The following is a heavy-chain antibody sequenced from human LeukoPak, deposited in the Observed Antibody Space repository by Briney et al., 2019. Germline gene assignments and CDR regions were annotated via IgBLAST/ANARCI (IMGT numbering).Heavy chain of an antibody. D-gene: IGHD3-10*01. J-gene: IGHJ5*02. CDR3: ARVLTMVRGAFNWFDP. Sequence: GASVKVSRKGSGYTFTRYGISWVRKAPGQGVEWMGWISAYNGNTNYAQKLQGRVTMTTDTSTSTAYMELRSLRSDDTAVYYCARVLTMVRGAFNWFDPWGQGTLVTVSS. CDR2: ISAYNGNT. V-gene: IGHV1-18*01. CDR1: GYTFTRYG.